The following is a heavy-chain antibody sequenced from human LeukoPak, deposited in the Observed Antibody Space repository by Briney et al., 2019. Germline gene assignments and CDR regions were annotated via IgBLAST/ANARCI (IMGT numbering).Heavy chain of an antibody. Sequence: GGSLRLSCAASGFTFSNYAMSWVRQAPGKGLEWVSGISGSGGGTYYADSVQGRFTISRDNSQNTLYLQMNSLRAEDTAVYYCAKGYSSGWYYSDSWGQGTLVTVSS. CDR1: GFTFSNYA. D-gene: IGHD6-19*01. CDR2: ISGSGGGT. V-gene: IGHV3-23*01. J-gene: IGHJ4*02. CDR3: AKGYSSGWYYSDS.